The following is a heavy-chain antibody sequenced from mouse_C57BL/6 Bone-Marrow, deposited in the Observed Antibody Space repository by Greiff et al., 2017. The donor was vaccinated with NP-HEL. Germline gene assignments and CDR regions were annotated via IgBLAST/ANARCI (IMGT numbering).Heavy chain of an antibody. CDR3: AKAYLY. CDR1: GFNIKDYY. Sequence: EVKVVESGAELVKPGASVKLSCTASGFNIKDYYMHWVKQRTEQGLEWIGRIDPEDGETQYAPKFQGKATITADTSSNTAYLQLSSLTSEDTAVYYCAKAYLYWGQGTLVTVSA. CDR2: IDPEDGET. D-gene: IGHD5-1*01. J-gene: IGHJ3*01. V-gene: IGHV14-2*01.